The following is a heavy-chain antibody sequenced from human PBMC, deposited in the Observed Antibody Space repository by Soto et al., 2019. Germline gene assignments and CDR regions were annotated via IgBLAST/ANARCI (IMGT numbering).Heavy chain of an antibody. D-gene: IGHD3-10*01. Sequence: VQLEQSGAEVKKPGSSVKISCKASGGTLSDHGVSWLRQAPGQGLEWVGGTIPVFNTAKYAPKFQGRVTIAADKSTNIAYMELGSRRSDDTAFYYWARGVYGSGNYYTGPSAFDMWGQGTLVIVSS. J-gene: IGHJ3*02. CDR3: ARGVYGSGNYYTGPSAFDM. V-gene: IGHV1-69*06. CDR1: GGTLSDHG. CDR2: TIPVFNTA.